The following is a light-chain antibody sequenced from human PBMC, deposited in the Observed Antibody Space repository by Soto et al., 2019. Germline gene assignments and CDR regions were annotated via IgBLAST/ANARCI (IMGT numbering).Light chain of an antibody. CDR2: EVS. V-gene: IGLV2-14*01. CDR3: SSYTRTSSYV. J-gene: IGLJ1*01. Sequence: QSVLTQPASVSGSPGQSITISCTGTSSDIGNYDYVSWFQQHPVKAPKLLISEVSNRPSGISYRFSGSKSGTTASLTISGLQAEDEADYYCSSYTRTSSYVFGGGTRSPS. CDR1: SSDIGNYDY.